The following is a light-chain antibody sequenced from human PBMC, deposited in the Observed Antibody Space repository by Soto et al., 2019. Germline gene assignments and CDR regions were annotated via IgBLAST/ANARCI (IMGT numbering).Light chain of an antibody. Sequence: QSVLTQPPSASGTPGQRVTISCSGSTSNIGSNNVNWYRQLPGTAPKLLPFNNERRPSGVPGRVSGSKSGTSASLAISGLQSDDEADYYCAVWDDSLNGPVFGGGTKVTVL. CDR2: NNE. V-gene: IGLV1-44*01. J-gene: IGLJ2*01. CDR3: AVWDDSLNGPV. CDR1: TSNIGSNN.